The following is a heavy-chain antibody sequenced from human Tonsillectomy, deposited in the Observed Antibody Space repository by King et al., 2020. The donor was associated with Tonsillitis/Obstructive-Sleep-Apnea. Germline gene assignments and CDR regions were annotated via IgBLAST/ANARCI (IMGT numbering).Heavy chain of an antibody. Sequence: VQLVESGGGLVQPGRSLRLSCAASGFTFDDYAMHWVRQAPGKGLEWVSGISWNSGTIDYADSVQGRFTISRGDAKNSLYLQMNSLRAEDTALYYCAKDRSNWSYRAFDIWGQGTMVTVSS. CDR1: GFTFDDYA. D-gene: IGHD1-7*01. CDR2: ISWNSGTI. V-gene: IGHV3-9*01. J-gene: IGHJ3*02. CDR3: AKDRSNWSYRAFDI.